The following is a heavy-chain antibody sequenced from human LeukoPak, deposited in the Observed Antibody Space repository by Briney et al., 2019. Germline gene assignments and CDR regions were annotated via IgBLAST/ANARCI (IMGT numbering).Heavy chain of an antibody. V-gene: IGHV4-34*01. J-gene: IGHJ4*02. D-gene: IGHD3-10*01. Sequence: SETLSLTCAVYGGSLSGYYWSWIRQPPGKGLEWIGEINHSGSTNYNPSLKSRVTISVDTSKNQFSLKLSSVTAADTAVYYCARAALDYYGSGSYEIDYWGQGTLVTVSS. CDR2: INHSGST. CDR1: GGSLSGYY. CDR3: ARAALDYYGSGSYEIDY.